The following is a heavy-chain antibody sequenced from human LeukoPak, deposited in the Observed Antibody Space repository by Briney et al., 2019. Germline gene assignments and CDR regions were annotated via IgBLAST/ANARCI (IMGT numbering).Heavy chain of an antibody. Sequence: SETLSLTCAVYGGSFSGYYWIWLRPPPGKGLEWIGEINHSGSTNYNPSLKSRVTISVDTSKNQFSLKLSSVTGADTAVYYCARLRYYDSSGYLEGADDAFDIWGQGTMVTVSS. CDR2: INHSGST. J-gene: IGHJ3*02. V-gene: IGHV4-34*01. CDR3: ARLRYYDSSGYLEGADDAFDI. D-gene: IGHD3-22*01. CDR1: GGSFSGYY.